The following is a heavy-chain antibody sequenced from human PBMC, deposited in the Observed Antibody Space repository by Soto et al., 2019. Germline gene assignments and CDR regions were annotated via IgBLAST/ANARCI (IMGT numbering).Heavy chain of an antibody. V-gene: IGHV1-69*02. CDR1: GDTFSFYS. D-gene: IGHD3-10*01. J-gene: IGHJ4*02. CDR2: INPILRMS. CDR3: ASSYGSGYRAFDY. Sequence: QVQLVQSGAEVKKPGSSVKVSCKASGDTFSFYSINWVRQAPGLGLEWMGRINPILRMSNYAQRCQGRVTVTADKSTSTAYMELSSLRSEDTAMYYCASSYGSGYRAFDYWGQGALVTVSS.